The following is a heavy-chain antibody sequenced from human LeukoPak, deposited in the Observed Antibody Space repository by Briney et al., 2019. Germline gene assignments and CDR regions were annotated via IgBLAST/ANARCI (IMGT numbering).Heavy chain of an antibody. CDR1: GFTFSSYS. J-gene: IGHJ5*02. V-gene: IGHV3-48*04. D-gene: IGHD1-26*01. CDR3: ARDRSRPIGGPNWFDP. Sequence: GGSLRLSCAASGFTFSSYSMNWVRQAPGKGLEWVSYISSSSSTIYYADSVKGRFTISRDNAKNSLYLQMNSLRTEDTAVYYCARDRSRPIGGPNWFDPWGQGTLVTVSS. CDR2: ISSSSSTI.